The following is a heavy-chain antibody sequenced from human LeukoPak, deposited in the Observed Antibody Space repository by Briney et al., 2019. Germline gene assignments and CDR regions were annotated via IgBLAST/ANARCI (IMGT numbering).Heavy chain of an antibody. V-gene: IGHV1-69*13. CDR1: GGTFSSYA. CDR3: ARGGLWFGELTHHFDY. CDR2: IIPIFGTA. Sequence: GASVKVSCKASGGTFSSYAISWVRQAPGQGLEWMGGIIPIFGTANYAQKFQGRVTITADESTSTAYMELSSLRSEDTAVYYCARGGLWFGELTHHFDYWGQGTLVTVSS. D-gene: IGHD3-10*01. J-gene: IGHJ4*02.